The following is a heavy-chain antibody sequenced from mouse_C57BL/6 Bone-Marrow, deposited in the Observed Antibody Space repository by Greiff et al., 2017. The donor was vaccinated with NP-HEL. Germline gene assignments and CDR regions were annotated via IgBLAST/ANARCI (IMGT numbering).Heavy chain of an antibody. CDR1: GYAFSSSW. V-gene: IGHV1-82*01. J-gene: IGHJ1*03. CDR2: IYPGDGDT. D-gene: IGHD1-1*01. CDR3: ARITTVERGHWYFDV. Sequence: VQRVESGPELVKPGASVKISCKASGYAFSSSWMNWVKQRPGKGLEWIGRIYPGDGDTNYNGKFKGKATLTADKSSSTAYMQLSSLTSEDSAVYFCARITTVERGHWYFDVGGTGTTVTVSS.